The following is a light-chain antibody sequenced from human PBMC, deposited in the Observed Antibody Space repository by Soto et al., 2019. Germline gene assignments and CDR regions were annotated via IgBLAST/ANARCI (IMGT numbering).Light chain of an antibody. CDR1: SSSIGAGYD. V-gene: IGLV1-40*01. CDR2: ADN. CDR3: QSYDSSLHVV. Sequence: QAVVTQPPSVSGAPGQRVTISCTGSSSSIGAGYDIHWYQQLPGTAPRLLIYADNNRPSGVPDRFSGSKSGSSASLAITGLQAEDEADYYCQSYDSSLHVVFGGGTKVTVL. J-gene: IGLJ2*01.